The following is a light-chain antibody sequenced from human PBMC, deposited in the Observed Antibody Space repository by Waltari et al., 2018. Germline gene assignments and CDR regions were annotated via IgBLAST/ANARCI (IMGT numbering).Light chain of an antibody. J-gene: IGLJ2*01. CDR3: SSYAGSNNLV. Sequence: QSALTQPPSASGSPGQSVTISCTGISSDAGGYNYVSWYQQHPGKAPKLMIYEVSKRPSGVPDRVSGSKSGNTASLSVSGLQAEDEADYYCSSYAGSNNLVFGGGTKLTVL. CDR2: EVS. V-gene: IGLV2-8*01. CDR1: SSDAGGYNY.